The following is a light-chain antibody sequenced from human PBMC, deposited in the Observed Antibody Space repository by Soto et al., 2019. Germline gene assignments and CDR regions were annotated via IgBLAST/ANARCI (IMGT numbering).Light chain of an antibody. J-gene: IGKJ1*01. CDR2: AAS. CDR3: QQSYSTPHWT. V-gene: IGKV1-39*01. CDR1: QIISRY. Sequence: DIQMTQFPSSLSASVGDRVIITCRASQIISRYLNWYQQKPGKAPKLLIYAASNLQSGAPSRFSGSGSGTDFTLTISSLQPEDSANYYCQQSYSTPHWTLGQGTKADLK.